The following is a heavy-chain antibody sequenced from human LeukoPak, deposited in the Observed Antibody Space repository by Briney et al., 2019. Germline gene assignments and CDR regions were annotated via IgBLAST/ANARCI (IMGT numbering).Heavy chain of an antibody. D-gene: IGHD2-15*01. J-gene: IGHJ4*02. CDR3: ARRATPSPHFDY. Sequence: GGSLRLSCAASGFTLNNYAMGWVRQAPGKGLEWVSAISGSGASTYYADSVEGRFTISRDNSKNTLYLQMNSLRAEDTAVYYCARRATPSPHFDYWGQGTLVAVSS. CDR2: ISGSGAST. CDR1: GFTLNNYA. V-gene: IGHV3-23*01.